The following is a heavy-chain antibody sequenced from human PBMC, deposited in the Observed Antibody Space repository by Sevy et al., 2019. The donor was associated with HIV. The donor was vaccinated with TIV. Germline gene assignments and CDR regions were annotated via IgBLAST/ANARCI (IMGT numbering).Heavy chain of an antibody. D-gene: IGHD6-6*01. Sequence: GGSLRLSCAASGSTFSSYSMNWVRQAPGKGLEWVSYISSSSSTIYYADSVKGRFTISRDNAKNSLYLQMNSLRDEDMAVYYCARESADSSSSGVDYWGQGTLVTVSS. CDR1: GSTFSSYS. V-gene: IGHV3-48*02. CDR3: ARESADSSSSGVDY. CDR2: ISSSSSTI. J-gene: IGHJ4*02.